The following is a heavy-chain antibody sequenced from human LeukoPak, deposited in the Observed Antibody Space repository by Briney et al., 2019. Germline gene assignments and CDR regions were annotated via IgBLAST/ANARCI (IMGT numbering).Heavy chain of an antibody. CDR3: AKDRGQIYYNYYMDV. D-gene: IGHD3-10*01. CDR2: LGGGGIDT. J-gene: IGHJ6*03. Sequence: GGSLRLSCAATGFTSSNYAMSRVRQAPGKGLEWVSTLGGGGIDTYYADSVKGRFTISRDNSKNTLYLQMNSLRAEDTAVHYCAKDRGQIYYNYYMDVWGKGTTVTVSS. V-gene: IGHV3-23*01. CDR1: GFTSSNYA.